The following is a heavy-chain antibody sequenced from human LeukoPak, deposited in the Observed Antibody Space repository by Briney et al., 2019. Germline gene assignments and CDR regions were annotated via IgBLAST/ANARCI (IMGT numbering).Heavy chain of an antibody. J-gene: IGHJ4*02. CDR3: ARDRGGTDDFWSGYYTGYFDY. V-gene: IGHV3-23*01. D-gene: IGHD3-3*01. Sequence: GGSLRLSCAASGFTFSNYGMSWVRQAPGKGLEWVSSISGSGDSTYYADSVKGRFTISRDNAKNSLYLQMNSLRAEDTAVFYCARDRGGTDDFWSGYYTGYFDYWGQGTLVTVSS. CDR1: GFTFSNYG. CDR2: ISGSGDST.